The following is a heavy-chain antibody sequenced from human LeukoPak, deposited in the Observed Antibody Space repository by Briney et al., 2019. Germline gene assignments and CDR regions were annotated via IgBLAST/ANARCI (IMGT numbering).Heavy chain of an antibody. D-gene: IGHD3-10*01. V-gene: IGHV1-69*05. CDR3: ARLGYYYGSGSYNDY. CDR1: GGTFSSYA. CDR2: IIPIFGTA. J-gene: IGHJ4*02. Sequence: VASVKVSCKASGGTFSSYAISWVRQATGQGLEWMGGIIPIFGTANYAQKFQGRVTITTDESTSTAYMELSSLRSEDTAVYHCARLGYYYGSGSYNDYWGQGTLVTVSS.